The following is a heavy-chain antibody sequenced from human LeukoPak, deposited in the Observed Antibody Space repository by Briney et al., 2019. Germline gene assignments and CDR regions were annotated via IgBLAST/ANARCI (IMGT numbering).Heavy chain of an antibody. J-gene: IGHJ4*02. V-gene: IGHV3-30-3*01. CDR3: ARDAGVRYCGGDCYSRFVY. CDR2: ISYDGSNK. D-gene: IGHD2-21*02. Sequence: PGGSLRLSCAASGFTFSSYAMHWVRQAPGKGLEWVAVISYDGSNKYYADSVKGRFTISRDNSKNTLYLQMNSLRAEDTAVYYCARDAGVRYCGGDCYSRFVYWGQGTLVTVSS. CDR1: GFTFSSYA.